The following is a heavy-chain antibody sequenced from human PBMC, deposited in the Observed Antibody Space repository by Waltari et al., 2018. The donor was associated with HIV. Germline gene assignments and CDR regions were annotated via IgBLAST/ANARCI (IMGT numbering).Heavy chain of an antibody. CDR2: IKSKSDGGTT. V-gene: IGHV3-15*01. CDR3: RTSSDYGDPPVDY. CDR1: GFTFSNAW. Sequence: EVQLVESGGGLVKPGGSLSFSCAASGFTFSNAWLSWVRQAPGKGLEWVGRIKSKSDGGTTYAAPVKGRFIISRNDSKNMLYLQMKSLKTEDTAVYYCRTSSDYGDPPVDYWGQGTLVTVSS. J-gene: IGHJ4*02. D-gene: IGHD4-17*01.